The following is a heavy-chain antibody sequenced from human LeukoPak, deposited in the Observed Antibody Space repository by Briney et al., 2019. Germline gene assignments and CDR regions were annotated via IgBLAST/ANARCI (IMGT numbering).Heavy chain of an antibody. D-gene: IGHD3-16*02. CDR2: IIPMFAAA. J-gene: IGHJ4*02. V-gene: IGHV1-69*13. Sequence: ASVKISCKASGGTFSTFAISWVRQAPGQGLEWMGGIIPMFAAANYPQKFQGRLTIIADESTSSAHMKLTSLRAEDTAIYYCALPSVIGTSTYYFDYWGQGTLVTVSS. CDR1: GGTFSTFA. CDR3: ALPSVIGTSTYYFDY.